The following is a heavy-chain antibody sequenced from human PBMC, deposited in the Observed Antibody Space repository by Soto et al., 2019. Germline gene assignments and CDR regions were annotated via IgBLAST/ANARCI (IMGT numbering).Heavy chain of an antibody. Sequence: GGSLRLSFAASGFTFSSYGMHWVRQAPGKGLEWVAVISYDGSNKYYADSVKGRFTISRDNSKNTLYLQMNSLRAEDTAVYYCAKEVQPGSSSWYDDNDDYFDYWGQGTLVTVSS. CDR3: AKEVQPGSSSWYDDNDDYFDY. J-gene: IGHJ4*02. CDR2: ISYDGSNK. CDR1: GFTFSSYG. V-gene: IGHV3-30*18. D-gene: IGHD6-13*01.